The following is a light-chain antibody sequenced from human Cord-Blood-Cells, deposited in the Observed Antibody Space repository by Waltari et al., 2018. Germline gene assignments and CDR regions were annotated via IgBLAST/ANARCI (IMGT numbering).Light chain of an antibody. CDR2: EGS. V-gene: IGLV2-23*01. J-gene: IGLJ3*02. Sequence: QSALTQPASVSGSPGQSITISCTGTSSDVGRYHLVSWYQQHPGKAPKLMIYEGSKRPSGVSNRFSGSKSVNTASLTISVLQAEDEADYYCCSYAGSSTWVFGGGTKLTVL. CDR1: SSDVGRYHL. CDR3: CSYAGSSTWV.